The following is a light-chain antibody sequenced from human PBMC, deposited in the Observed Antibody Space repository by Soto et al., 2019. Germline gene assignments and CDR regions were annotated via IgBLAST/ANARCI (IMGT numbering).Light chain of an antibody. V-gene: IGKV3-20*01. CDR2: DTS. Sequence: EIVLTQSPGTLSLSPGERATLYCRASQSITGIYLAWYQQKPGQSPRLLIYDTSNRATGIPDRFSGSGSGTDFTLTSSRLESEDFAAYFWQQYGTSPWTFGQGTKVDVK. J-gene: IGKJ1*01. CDR1: QSITGIY. CDR3: QQYGTSPWT.